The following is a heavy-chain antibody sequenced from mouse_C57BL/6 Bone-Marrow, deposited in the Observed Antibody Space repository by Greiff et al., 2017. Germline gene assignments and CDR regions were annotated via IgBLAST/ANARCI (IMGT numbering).Heavy chain of an antibody. Sequence: QVQLQQPGAELVKPGASVKLSCKASGYTFTSYWMHWVKQRPGQGLEWIGMIHPNSGSTNYNEKFKSKATLTVDKSSSTAYMQLSSLTSEDSAVYYCARGDYYGSSYVDYWGKGTTLTVSS. D-gene: IGHD1-1*01. V-gene: IGHV1-64*01. J-gene: IGHJ2*01. CDR3: ARGDYYGSSYVDY. CDR2: IHPNSGST. CDR1: GYTFTSYW.